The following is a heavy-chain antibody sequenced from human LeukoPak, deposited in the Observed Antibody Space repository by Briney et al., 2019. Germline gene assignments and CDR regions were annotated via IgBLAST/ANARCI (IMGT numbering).Heavy chain of an antibody. Sequence: PGGSLRLSCAASGFTFRGYSMNWVRQAPGKGLEWVSSISSSSSYIYYADSVKGRFTISRDNAKNSLYLQMNSLRAEDTAVYYCARDSMDTRAFDIWGQGTMVTVSS. D-gene: IGHD3/OR15-3a*01. J-gene: IGHJ3*02. CDR1: GFTFRGYS. CDR3: ARDSMDTRAFDI. CDR2: ISSSSSYI. V-gene: IGHV3-21*01.